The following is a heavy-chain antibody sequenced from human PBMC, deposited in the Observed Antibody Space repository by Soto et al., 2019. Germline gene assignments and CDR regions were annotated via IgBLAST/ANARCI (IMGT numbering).Heavy chain of an antibody. Sequence: GASVKVSCKASGYTFTSYGISWARQAPGQGLEWMGWISAYNGNTNYAQKLQGRVTMTTDTSTSTAYMELRSLRSDDTAVYYCARYGGTYYDFWSGYSTSYYYYYYMDVWGKGTTVTVSS. J-gene: IGHJ6*03. CDR3: ARYGGTYYDFWSGYSTSYYYYYYMDV. CDR2: ISAYNGNT. CDR1: GYTFTSYG. V-gene: IGHV1-18*01. D-gene: IGHD3-3*01.